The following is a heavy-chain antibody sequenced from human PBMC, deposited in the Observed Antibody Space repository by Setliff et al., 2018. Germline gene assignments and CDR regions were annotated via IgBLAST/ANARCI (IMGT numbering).Heavy chain of an antibody. CDR3: ARDRYYNSWSGTSITAPHDAFDI. Sequence: SVKVSCKAFGYTFAKYGTSWVRQAPGQGLEWMGWISGYNGYTVYAQKLQGRVTLTTDTSTGTAYMEVSSLRSEDTAVYYCARDRYYNSWSGTSITAPHDAFDIWG. D-gene: IGHD3-3*01. CDR1: GYTFAKYG. V-gene: IGHV1-18*01. CDR2: ISGYNGYT. J-gene: IGHJ3*02.